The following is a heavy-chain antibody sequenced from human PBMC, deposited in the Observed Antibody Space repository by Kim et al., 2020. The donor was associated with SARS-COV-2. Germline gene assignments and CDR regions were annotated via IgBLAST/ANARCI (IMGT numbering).Heavy chain of an antibody. CDR3: ARLPHDSSGYVDS. Sequence: SEILSLTCTVSGGSISSSFNYWGWIRQPPGKGLEWIGSVYHSGSTYDSPSLKSRVTVSVDTSKNEFYLKVTSVTAADTAVYFCARLPHDSSGYVDSWGPGILVTVSS. D-gene: IGHD3-22*01. V-gene: IGHV4-39*01. J-gene: IGHJ4*02. CDR2: VYHSGST. CDR1: GGSISSSFNY.